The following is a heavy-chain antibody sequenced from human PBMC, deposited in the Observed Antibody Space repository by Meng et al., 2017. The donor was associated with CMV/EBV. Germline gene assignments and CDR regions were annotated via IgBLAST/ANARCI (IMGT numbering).Heavy chain of an antibody. D-gene: IGHD5-24*01. CDR3: ARGVIEMATRVGLRY. V-gene: IGHV1-69*12. CDR1: GGTFSSYA. CDR2: IIPIFGTA. Sequence: QVQVGQSGAEVKKPGSSVKVHCKASGGTFSSYAISWVRQAPGQGLEWMGGIIPIFGTANYAQKFQGRVTITADESTSTAYMELSSLRSEDTAVYYCARGVIEMATRVGLRYWGQGTLVTVSS. J-gene: IGHJ4*02.